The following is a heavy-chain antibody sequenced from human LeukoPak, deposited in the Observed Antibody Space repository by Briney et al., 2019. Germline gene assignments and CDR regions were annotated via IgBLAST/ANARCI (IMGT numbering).Heavy chain of an antibody. J-gene: IGHJ6*02. V-gene: IGHV4-59*08. D-gene: IGHD5-18*01. CDR3: ARSAMVTDFLNYYYYGMDV. CDR2: IYYSGST. Sequence: PSETLSLTCTVSGGSISSYYWSWIRQPPGKGLEWIGYIYYSGSTNYNPSLKSRVTISVDTSKNQFSLKLSSVTAADTAVYYCARSAMVTDFLNYYYYGMDVWGQGTTVTVSS. CDR1: GGSISSYY.